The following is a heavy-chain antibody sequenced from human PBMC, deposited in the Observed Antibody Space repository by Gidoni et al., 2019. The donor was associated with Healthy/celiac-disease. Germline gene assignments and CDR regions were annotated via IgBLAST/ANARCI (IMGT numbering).Heavy chain of an antibody. J-gene: IGHJ5*02. Sequence: EGQLVESGGGVVQPGGSRRLSCAASGFTVSSNYMSWVRQAPGKGLACVSVIYSGGSTYYADSVKGRFTISRHNSKNPLYLQMNSLRAEDTAVYYCARDQWGAWGQGTLVTVSS. CDR3: ARDQWGA. D-gene: IGHD1-26*01. CDR2: IYSGGST. CDR1: GFTVSSNY. V-gene: IGHV3-53*04.